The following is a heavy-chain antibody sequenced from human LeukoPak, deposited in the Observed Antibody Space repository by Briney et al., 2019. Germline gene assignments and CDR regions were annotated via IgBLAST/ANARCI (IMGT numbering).Heavy chain of an antibody. CDR2: TYYSGST. D-gene: IGHD1-14*01. V-gene: IGHV4-59*08. Sequence: SETLSLTCTVSGGSISSYYWSWIRQPPGKGLEWIGYTYYSGSTNYNPSLKSRVTISVDTSKNQFSLKLSSVTAADTAVYYCARLPPLSYWFDPWGQGTLVTVSS. J-gene: IGHJ5*02. CDR1: GGSISSYY. CDR3: ARLPPLSYWFDP.